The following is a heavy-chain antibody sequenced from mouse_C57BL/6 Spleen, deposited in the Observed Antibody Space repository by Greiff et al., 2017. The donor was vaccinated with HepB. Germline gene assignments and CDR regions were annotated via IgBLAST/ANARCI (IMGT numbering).Heavy chain of an antibody. V-gene: IGHV1-4*01. D-gene: IGHD2-3*01. J-gene: IGHJ4*01. CDR3: ARGGYYEDYYYAMDY. CDR1: GYTFTSYT. CDR2: LNPSSGYT. Sequence: QVQLKQSGAELARPGASVKMSCKASGYTFTSYTMHWVKQRPGQGLEWIGYLNPSSGYTKYNQKFKDKATLTADKSSSTAYMQLSSLTSEDSAVYYCARGGYYEDYYYAMDYWGQGTSVTVSS.